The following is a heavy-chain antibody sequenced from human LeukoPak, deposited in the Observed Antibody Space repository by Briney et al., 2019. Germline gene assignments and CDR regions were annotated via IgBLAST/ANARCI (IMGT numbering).Heavy chain of an antibody. D-gene: IGHD6-19*01. CDR3: ARWGLTAVAGLDY. CDR1: GFTFSSAA. J-gene: IGHJ4*02. V-gene: IGHV3-64*01. Sequence: PGRTLRLSCAASGFTFSSAAMHGVRQAPGKGLEYVSAISSDGGRTFYATSVKGRFTISRDNSKNTLYLQMGSLRAEDMAVYYCARWGLTAVAGLDYWGQGTLVTVSS. CDR2: ISSDGGRT.